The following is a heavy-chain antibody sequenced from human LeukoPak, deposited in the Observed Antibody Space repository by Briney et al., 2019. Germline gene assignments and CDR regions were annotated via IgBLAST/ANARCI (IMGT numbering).Heavy chain of an antibody. Sequence: GGSLRLSCVASGFPLDDYWMIHWVRQVPGKGLVRVARISRAAFFTSYADSVKGRFTISRDTAKNTLYLQMDSLRAEDTAVYYCARDSVVPVGIDYWGQGTLVTVSS. J-gene: IGHJ4*02. CDR1: GFPLDDYW. V-gene: IGHV3-74*01. CDR2: ISRAAFFT. D-gene: IGHD2-2*01. CDR3: ARDSVVPVGIDY.